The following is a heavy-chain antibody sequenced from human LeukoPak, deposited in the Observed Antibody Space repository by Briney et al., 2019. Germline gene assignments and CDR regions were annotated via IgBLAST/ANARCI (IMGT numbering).Heavy chain of an antibody. Sequence: SETLSLTCTVSGGSISSYYWSWIRQPPGKGLEWIGYIYYSGSTNYNPSLKSRVTILVDTSKNQFSLKLSSVTAADTAVYYCARTPYYYDSSGYYHDYWGQGTLVTVSS. J-gene: IGHJ4*02. CDR1: GGSISSYY. V-gene: IGHV4-59*01. D-gene: IGHD3-22*01. CDR3: ARTPYYYDSSGYYHDY. CDR2: IYYSGST.